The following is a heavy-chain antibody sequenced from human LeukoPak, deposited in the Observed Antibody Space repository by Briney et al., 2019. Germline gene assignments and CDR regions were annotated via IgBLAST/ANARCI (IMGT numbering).Heavy chain of an antibody. Sequence: ASVKVSCKASGGTFSSYAFSWVRQAPGQGLEWMGGIIPIFGTANYAQKFQGRVTITADESTSTAYMELSSLRAEDTAVYYCARAWHYYDRSGLIFDYWGQGTLVTVSS. CDR3: ARAWHYYDRSGLIFDY. V-gene: IGHV1-69*13. CDR2: IIPIFGTA. J-gene: IGHJ4*02. D-gene: IGHD3-22*01. CDR1: GGTFSSYA.